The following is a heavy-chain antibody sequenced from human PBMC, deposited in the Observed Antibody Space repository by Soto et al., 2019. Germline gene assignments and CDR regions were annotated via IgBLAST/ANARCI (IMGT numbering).Heavy chain of an antibody. CDR2: FSTSNGDV. V-gene: IGHV1-18*01. CDR1: GYTFTGYA. D-gene: IGHD5-12*01. J-gene: IGHJ4*02. CDR3: ARNPGYKRDC. Sequence: QVQLVQSGDEVKKPGASVKVSCKTSGYTFTGYAISWVRQAPGQGIEWMGGFSTSNGDVGYAQKLQGRVTMTTVTSTSSAYMELRSLSSEVTAVYYCARNPGYKRDCWGQGTRVTVSS.